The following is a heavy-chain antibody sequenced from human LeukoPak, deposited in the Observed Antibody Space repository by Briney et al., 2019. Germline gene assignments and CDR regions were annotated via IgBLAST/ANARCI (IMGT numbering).Heavy chain of an antibody. J-gene: IGHJ4*02. CDR1: GGSFSGYY. Sequence: SETLSLTCAVYGGSFSGYYWSWIRQPPGNGLEWIGEINHRGSTDYNPSLKSRVTISVDTSKNQFSLKLSSVTAADTAVYYCARGPIAAAVDQDYYFDYWGQGTLVTVSS. CDR3: ARGPIAAAVDQDYYFDY. CDR2: INHRGST. D-gene: IGHD6-13*01. V-gene: IGHV4-34*01.